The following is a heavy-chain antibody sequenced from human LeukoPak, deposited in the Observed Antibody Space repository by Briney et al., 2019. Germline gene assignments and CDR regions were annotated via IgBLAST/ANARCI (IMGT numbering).Heavy chain of an antibody. CDR3: ARFITMVRGVIIKDWFDP. CDR2: INHSEST. V-gene: IGHV4-34*01. J-gene: IGHJ5*02. Sequence: SETLSLTCAVYGGSFSGYYWSWIRQPPGKGLEWIGEINHSESTNYNPSLKSRVTISVDTSKNQFSLKLSSVTAADTAVYYCARFITMVRGVIIKDWFDPWGQGTLVTVSS. D-gene: IGHD3-10*01. CDR1: GGSFSGYY.